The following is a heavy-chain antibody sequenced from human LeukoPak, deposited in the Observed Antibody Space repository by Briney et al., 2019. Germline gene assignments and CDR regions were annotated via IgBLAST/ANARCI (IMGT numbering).Heavy chain of an antibody. V-gene: IGHV5-10-1*01. D-gene: IGHD3-10*01. CDR1: GYSITSYW. CDR3: AIYYGSGSYYYAFDI. CDR2: IDPSDSYT. Sequence: GESLKISCKGSGYSITSYWISWVRQMPGKGLEWMGKIDPSDSYTNYSPSFQGHVTISADKSISTAYLQWSSLKASDTAMYYCAIYYGSGSYYYAFDIWGQGTMVTVSS. J-gene: IGHJ3*02.